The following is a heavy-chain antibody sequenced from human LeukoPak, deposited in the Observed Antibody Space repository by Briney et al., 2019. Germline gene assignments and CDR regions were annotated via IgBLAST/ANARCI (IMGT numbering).Heavy chain of an antibody. CDR1: GGTFSSYA. Sequence: SVKVSCKASGGTFSSYAISWVRQAPGQGLEWMGRIIPIFGIANYAQKFQGRVAITADKSTSTAYMELSSLRSEDTAVYYCARRGSYGYFDYWGQGTLVTVSS. D-gene: IGHD5-18*01. V-gene: IGHV1-69*04. J-gene: IGHJ4*02. CDR3: ARRGSYGYFDY. CDR2: IIPIFGIA.